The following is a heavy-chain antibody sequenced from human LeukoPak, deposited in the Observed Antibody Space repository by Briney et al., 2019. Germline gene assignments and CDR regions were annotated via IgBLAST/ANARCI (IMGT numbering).Heavy chain of an antibody. CDR2: IIPIFGIA. CDR3: ATGYCSGGSCYSSDNYYHGMDV. CDR1: GGTFSSYA. V-gene: IGHV1-69*04. Sequence: GASVKVSCKASGGTFSSYAISWVRQAPGQGLEWMGRIIPIFGIANYAQKFQGRVTITADKSTSIAYMELSSLRSEDTAVYYCATGYCSGGSCYSSDNYYHGMDVWGQGTTVTVSS. J-gene: IGHJ6*02. D-gene: IGHD2-15*01.